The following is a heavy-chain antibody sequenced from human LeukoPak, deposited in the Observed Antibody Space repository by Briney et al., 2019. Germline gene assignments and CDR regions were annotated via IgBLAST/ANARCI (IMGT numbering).Heavy chain of an antibody. Sequence: ASVKVSCKASGYTFTGYYTHWVRQAPGQGLEWMGRINPNSGGTNYAQKFQGRVTMTRDTSISTAYMELSRLRSDDTAVYYCARVVSGSYYFDYWGQGTLVTVSP. CDR3: ARVVSGSYYFDY. V-gene: IGHV1-2*06. CDR2: INPNSGGT. D-gene: IGHD1-26*01. J-gene: IGHJ4*02. CDR1: GYTFTGYY.